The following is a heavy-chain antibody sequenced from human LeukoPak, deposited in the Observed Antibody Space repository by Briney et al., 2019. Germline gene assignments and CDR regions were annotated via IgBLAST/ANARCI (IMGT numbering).Heavy chain of an antibody. CDR1: GGTFSSYA. D-gene: IGHD3-22*01. J-gene: IGHJ4*02. Sequence: SVKVSCKASGGTFSSYAISWVRQAPGQGLEWMGGIIPIFGTANYAQKFQGRVTITADKSTSTAYMELSSLRSEDTAVYYCARVGDYYDSSGYYLDYWGQGTLVTVSS. V-gene: IGHV1-69*06. CDR2: IIPIFGTA. CDR3: ARVGDYYDSSGYYLDY.